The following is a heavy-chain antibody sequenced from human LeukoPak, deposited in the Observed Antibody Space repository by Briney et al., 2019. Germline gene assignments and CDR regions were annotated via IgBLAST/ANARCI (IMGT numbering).Heavy chain of an antibody. V-gene: IGHV1-18*01. Sequence: ASVKVSCKASGYTFTSYGISWVRQAPGQGLEWMGWISAYNGNTNYAQKLQGRVTMTTDTSTSSAYMELRSLRSDDTAVYYCARDLGVVVPAASNAVNWFDPCGQRTLVTVSS. CDR2: ISAYNGNT. J-gene: IGHJ5*02. D-gene: IGHD2-2*01. CDR1: GYTFTSYG. CDR3: ARDLGVVVPAASNAVNWFDP.